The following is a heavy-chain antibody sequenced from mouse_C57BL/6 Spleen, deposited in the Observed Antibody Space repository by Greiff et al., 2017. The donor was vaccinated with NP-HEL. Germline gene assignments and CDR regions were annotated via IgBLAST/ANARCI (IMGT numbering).Heavy chain of an antibody. D-gene: IGHD2-4*01. V-gene: IGHV1-66*01. CDR2: IYPGSGNT. CDR3: ARLRNDYGDYAMDY. CDR1: GYSFTSYY. J-gene: IGHJ4*01. Sequence: QVQLQQSGPELVKPGASVKISCKASGYSFTSYYIHWVKQRPGQGLEWIGWIYPGSGNTKYNEKFKGKATLTADTSSSTAYMQLSSLTSEDSAVYYCARLRNDYGDYAMDYWGQGTSVTVSS.